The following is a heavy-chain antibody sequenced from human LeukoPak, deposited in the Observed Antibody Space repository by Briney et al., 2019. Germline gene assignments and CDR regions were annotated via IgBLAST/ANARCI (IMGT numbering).Heavy chain of an antibody. CDR3: ARAEYYFDY. Sequence: SETLSLTCTVSGGSFSSGSYYWSWIRQPPGKGLEWIGYIYYSGSTNYNPSLKSRVTISVDTSKNQFSLKLSSVTAADAAVYYCARAEYYFDYWGQGTLVTVSS. CDR2: IYYSGST. J-gene: IGHJ4*02. V-gene: IGHV4-61*01. CDR1: GGSFSSGSYY.